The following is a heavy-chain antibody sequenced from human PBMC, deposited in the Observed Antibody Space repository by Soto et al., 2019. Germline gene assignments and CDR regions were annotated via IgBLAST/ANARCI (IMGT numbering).Heavy chain of an antibody. CDR3: ARGRVVGHSSSWYRTHYYYGMDV. D-gene: IGHD6-13*01. CDR2: LSYDGSNK. CDR1: GFTFSSYA. V-gene: IGHV3-30-3*01. Sequence: GGSLRLSCAASGFTFSSYAMHWVRQAPGKGLEWVAVLSYDGSNKYYADSVKGRFTISRDNSKNTLYLQMNSLRAEDTAVYYCARGRVVGHSSSWYRTHYYYGMDVWGQGTTVTVSS. J-gene: IGHJ6*02.